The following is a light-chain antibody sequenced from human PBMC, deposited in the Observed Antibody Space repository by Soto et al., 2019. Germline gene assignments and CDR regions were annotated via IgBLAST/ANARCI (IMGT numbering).Light chain of an antibody. CDR3: QGSRT. V-gene: IGKV3-11*01. CDR1: QTVNN. CDR2: DAS. J-gene: IGKJ5*01. Sequence: IVLTQSPATLSLSPGERATLSCRASQTVNNLAWYRQKPGQAPRLLIYDASNKAAGIPARFSGSGSGTDFTLTISSLEPEDFAVYCCQGSRTFGRGTRLEIK.